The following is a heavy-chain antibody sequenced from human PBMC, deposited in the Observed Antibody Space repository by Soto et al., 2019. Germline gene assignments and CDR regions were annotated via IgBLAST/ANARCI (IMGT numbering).Heavy chain of an antibody. Sequence: SETLSLTCTVSGGSISSISYYWGWIRQPPGKGLEWIGSIYYSGSTYYNPSLKSRVTISVDTSKNQFSLKLSSVTAADTAVYYCARHYTMIVVVMGNCFAPWGQEPLVTFSS. CDR2: IYYSGST. J-gene: IGHJ5*02. D-gene: IGHD3-22*01. V-gene: IGHV4-39*01. CDR3: ARHYTMIVVVMGNCFAP. CDR1: GGSISSISYY.